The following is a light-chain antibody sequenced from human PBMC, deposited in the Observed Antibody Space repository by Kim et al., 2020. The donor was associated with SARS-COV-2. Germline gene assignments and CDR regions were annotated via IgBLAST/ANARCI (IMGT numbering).Light chain of an antibody. Sequence: ASVGDRVTITCRASQSIGTWLAWFQPKPGKAPEVLIYKASTLEIGVPSRFSGSCSGTEFTLTISSLQPDDFATYYCQKYTDYSWTFGQGTKVDIK. CDR3: QKYTDYSWT. CDR2: KAS. V-gene: IGKV1-5*03. J-gene: IGKJ1*01. CDR1: QSIGTW.